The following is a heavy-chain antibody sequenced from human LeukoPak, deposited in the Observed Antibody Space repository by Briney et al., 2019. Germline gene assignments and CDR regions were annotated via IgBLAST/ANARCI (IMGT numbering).Heavy chain of an antibody. Sequence: TSETLSPTCAVYGGSFSGYYWSWIRQPPGEGLGWIGEINHSGSTNYNPSLKSRVTISEDTSKNQFSLKLSSVTAADTAVYNCARGRGGLAYCGGDCPYYMDVWGKGTTVTVSS. CDR3: ARGRGGLAYCGGDCPYYMDV. V-gene: IGHV4-34*01. CDR1: GGSFSGYY. D-gene: IGHD2-21*01. CDR2: INHSGST. J-gene: IGHJ6*03.